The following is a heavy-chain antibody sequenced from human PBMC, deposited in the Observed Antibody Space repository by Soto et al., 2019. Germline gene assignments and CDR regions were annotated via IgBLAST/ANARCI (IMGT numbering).Heavy chain of an antibody. D-gene: IGHD1-1*01. CDR3: ARGRYGDY. CDR2: ISAHNGNT. J-gene: IGHJ4*02. V-gene: IGHV1-18*01. Sequence: QVHLVQSGAEVKKPGASVKVSCKGSGYDFTTYGITWVRRAPGQGLEWMAWISAHNGNTDYAQKLQGRVTVTRDTSTITAYMELRSLRSDDTAMYYCARGRYGDYWGQGALVTVSS. CDR1: GYDFTTYG.